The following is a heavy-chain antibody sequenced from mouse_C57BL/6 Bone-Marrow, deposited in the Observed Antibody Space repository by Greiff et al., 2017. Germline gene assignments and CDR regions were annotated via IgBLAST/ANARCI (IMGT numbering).Heavy chain of an antibody. Sequence: VQVVESGPGLVAPSQSLSITCTVSGFSLTSSGVHWVRQPPGKGLEWLVVIWSDGSTTYNSALKSRLSISKDNSKSQVFLKMNSLQTDDTAMYYCARQGIYYDYDDYAMDYWGQGTSVTVSS. D-gene: IGHD2-4*01. CDR2: IWSDGST. V-gene: IGHV2-6-1*01. CDR1: GFSLTSSG. CDR3: ARQGIYYDYDDYAMDY. J-gene: IGHJ4*01.